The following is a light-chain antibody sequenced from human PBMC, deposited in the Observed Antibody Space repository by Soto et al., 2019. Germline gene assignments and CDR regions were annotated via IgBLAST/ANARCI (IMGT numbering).Light chain of an antibody. CDR2: DAS. J-gene: IGKJ1*01. Sequence: DIQRTQSPSTLSSSIGDRVTITCRASQNINNWIAWYQQKPGKAPKFLIYDASTLESGVPSRFSGSGFGTEFSLTISSLQPDDFGSYYCQHMRTFGQGTKGDIK. CDR1: QNINNW. V-gene: IGKV1-5*01. CDR3: QHMRT.